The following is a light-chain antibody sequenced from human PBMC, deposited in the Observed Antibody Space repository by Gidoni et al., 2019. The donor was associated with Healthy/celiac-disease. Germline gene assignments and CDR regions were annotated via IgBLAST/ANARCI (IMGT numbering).Light chain of an antibody. J-gene: IGLJ2*01. CDR1: RPNIGAGYD. CDR3: QSYDSSLSGVV. V-gene: IGLV1-40*01. Sequence: QSVLTQPPSVSGAPGQRVTISCTGSRPNIGAGYDVHWYQQLPGTAPKLLIYGTSNRPSGVPDRFSGSKSGTSASLAITGLQAEDEADYYCQSYDSSLSGVVFGGGTKLTVL. CDR2: GTS.